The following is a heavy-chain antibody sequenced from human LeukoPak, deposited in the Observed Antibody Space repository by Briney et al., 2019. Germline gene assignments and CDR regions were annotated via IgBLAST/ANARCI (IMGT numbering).Heavy chain of an antibody. CDR2: IYHSGST. CDR1: GGSISSGGYS. J-gene: IGHJ5*02. V-gene: IGHV4-30-2*01. CDR3: ARAGAYYYDSSGSLWFDP. Sequence: PSETLSLTCAVSGGSISSGGYSWSWIRQPPGKGLEWIGYIYHSGSTYYNPSLKSRVTISVDRSKNQFSLKLSSVTAADTAVYYCARAGAYYYDSSGSLWFDPWGQGTLVTVSS. D-gene: IGHD3-22*01.